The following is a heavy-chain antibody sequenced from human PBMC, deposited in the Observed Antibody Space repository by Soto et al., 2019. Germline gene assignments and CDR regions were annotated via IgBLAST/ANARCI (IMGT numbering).Heavy chain of an antibody. Sequence: EVQLVESGGGLVQPGRSQRLSCAASGCTFDAYAMHWVRQAPGKGLEWVSGISWNSGSIGYADSVKGRFTISRDNAKNSLYLQMNSLRAEDTALYYCAKHPLSTVAMPVDYWCQGTLVTVSS. J-gene: IGHJ4*02. D-gene: IGHD4-4*01. CDR1: GCTFDAYA. CDR2: ISWNSGSI. V-gene: IGHV3-9*01. CDR3: AKHPLSTVAMPVDY.